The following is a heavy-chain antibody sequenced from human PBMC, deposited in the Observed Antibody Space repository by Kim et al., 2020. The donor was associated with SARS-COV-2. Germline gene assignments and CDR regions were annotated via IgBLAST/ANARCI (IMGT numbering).Heavy chain of an antibody. D-gene: IGHD4-17*01. CDR3: ARSYGTEDWFDP. Sequence: SETLSLTCTVSGGSISSSSYYWGWIRQPPGKGLEWIGSIYYSGSTYYNPSLKSLVTISVDTSKNQFYLKLSSVTAADTAVYYCARSYGTEDWFDPWGQGTLVTVSS. CDR2: IYYSGST. CDR1: GGSISSSSYY. J-gene: IGHJ5*02. V-gene: IGHV4-39*01.